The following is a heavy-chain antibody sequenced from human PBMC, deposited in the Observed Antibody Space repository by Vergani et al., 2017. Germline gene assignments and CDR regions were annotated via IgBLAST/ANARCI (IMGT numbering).Heavy chain of an antibody. CDR2: INPSGGST. CDR1: GYTFTSYY. V-gene: IGHV1-46*01. Sequence: QVQLVPSGAEVKKPGASVKVSCKASGYTFTSYYMHWVRPAPGQGLEWMGIINPSGGSTSYAQKFQGRVTMTRDTSTSTVYMELSSLRSEDTAVYYCARDSRYCXSTSCYVGRDWFDPWGQGTLVTVSS. D-gene: IGHD2-2*01. J-gene: IGHJ5*02. CDR3: ARDSRYCXSTSCYVGRDWFDP.